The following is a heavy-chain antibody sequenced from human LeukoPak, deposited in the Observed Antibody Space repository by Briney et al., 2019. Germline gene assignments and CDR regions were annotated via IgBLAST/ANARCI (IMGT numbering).Heavy chain of an antibody. CDR2: MNPNSGNT. CDR3: ARGQRITMVRGVWNPRVYWFDP. V-gene: IGHV1-8*01. CDR1: GYTFTSYD. Sequence: ASVKVSCKASGYTFTSYDINWVRQATGQGLEWMGWMNPNSGNTGYAQKFQGRVTMTRNTSISTAYMELSSLRSEDTAVYYCARGQRITMVRGVWNPRVYWFDPWGQGTLVTVSS. D-gene: IGHD3-10*01. J-gene: IGHJ5*02.